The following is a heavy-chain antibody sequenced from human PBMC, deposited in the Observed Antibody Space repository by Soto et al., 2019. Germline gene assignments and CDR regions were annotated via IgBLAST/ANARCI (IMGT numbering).Heavy chain of an antibody. V-gene: IGHV4-59*01. CDR3: ARNIVVVPAAMTYYYYMDV. Sequence: SETLSLTCTVSGGSISSYYWSWIRQPPGKGLEWIGYIYYSGSTNYNPSLKSRVTISVDTSKNQFSLKLSSVTAADTAVYYCARNIVVVPAAMTYYYYMDVWGKGTTVTVSS. CDR2: IYYSGST. D-gene: IGHD2-2*01. J-gene: IGHJ6*03. CDR1: GGSISSYY.